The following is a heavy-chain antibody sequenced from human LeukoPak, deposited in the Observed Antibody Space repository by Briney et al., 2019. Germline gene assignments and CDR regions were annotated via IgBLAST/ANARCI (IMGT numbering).Heavy chain of an antibody. CDR3: ARLTRGGLEAPVD. J-gene: IGHJ4*02. D-gene: IGHD3-16*01. CDR1: GYTFTGYY. Sequence: ASVKVSCKASGYTFTGYYMHWVRQAPGQGLEWMGWINPNSGGTNYAQKFQGRVTMTRDTSISTAYMELSRLKSDDTAVYYCARLTRGGLEAPVDWGQGTLVTVSS. CDR2: INPNSGGT. V-gene: IGHV1-2*02.